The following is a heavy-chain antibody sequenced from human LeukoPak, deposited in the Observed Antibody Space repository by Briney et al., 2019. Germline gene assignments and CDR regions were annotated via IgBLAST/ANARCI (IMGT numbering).Heavy chain of an antibody. CDR3: ASLYSSTWQRIDY. CDR1: GFTVSSNY. V-gene: IGHV3-53*04. Sequence: PGGSLRLSCAASGFTVSSNYMSWVRQAPGKGLEWVSVIYSGGSTYYADSVKGRFTISRHNSKNTLYLQMNSLRAEDTAVYYCASLYSSTWQRIDYWGHGTLVTVSS. D-gene: IGHD6-13*01. CDR2: IYSGGST. J-gene: IGHJ4*01.